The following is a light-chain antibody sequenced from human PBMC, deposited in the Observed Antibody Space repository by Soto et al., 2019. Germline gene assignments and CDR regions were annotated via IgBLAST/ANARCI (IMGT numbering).Light chain of an antibody. J-gene: IGLJ2*01. CDR1: SSNIGSHS. V-gene: IGLV1-47*01. Sequence: QSVLTQPPSASGPPGQWVTISCSGSSSNIGSHSVYWYQQFPGMAPKLLFYRDVNRPSGVPDRMSDSKSGTSASLAISGLQYEDEAIYYCATRDDSLSGSVVFGGGTKLTVL. CDR2: RDV. CDR3: ATRDDSLSGSVV.